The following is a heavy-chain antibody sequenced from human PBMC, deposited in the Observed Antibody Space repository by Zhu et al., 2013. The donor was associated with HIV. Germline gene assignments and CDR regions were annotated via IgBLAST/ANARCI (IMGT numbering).Heavy chain of an antibody. CDR1: GYAFSNYQ. V-gene: IGHV1-46*01. J-gene: IGHJ4*02. D-gene: IGHD6-6*01. CDR2: INPSGGST. Sequence: QVQLLQSGAEVKKPGAPVTISCKVSGYAFSNYQIHWVRQAPGQGLEWMGIINPSGGSTSYAQKFQGRVTMTRDTSTSTVYMELSSLRSEDTAVYYCARDREEAARLDYWGQGTLVTVSS. CDR3: ARDREEAARLDY.